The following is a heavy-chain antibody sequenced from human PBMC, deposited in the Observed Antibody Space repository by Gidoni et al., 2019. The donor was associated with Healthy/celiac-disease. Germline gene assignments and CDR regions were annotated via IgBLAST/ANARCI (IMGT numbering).Heavy chain of an antibody. CDR3: ARDSQALSIEYSSSDFDY. D-gene: IGHD6-6*01. V-gene: IGHV3-48*01. J-gene: IGHJ4*02. CDR1: GFTFSSYS. CDR2: ISSSSSTI. Sequence: EVQLVESGGGLVQPGGSLRLSCAASGFTFSSYSMNWVRQAPGKGLEWVSYISSSSSTIYYADSVKGRFTISRDNAKNSLYLQMNSLRAEDTAVYYCARDSQALSIEYSSSDFDYWGQGTLVTVSS.